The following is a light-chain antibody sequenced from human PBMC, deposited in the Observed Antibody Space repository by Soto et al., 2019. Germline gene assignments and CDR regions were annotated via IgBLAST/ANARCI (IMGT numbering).Light chain of an antibody. Sequence: EVVLTQSPGTLSLSPGQRATLSCRASQTVRSGYLAWYQLKPGQAPRLLIYGASNRATGIPDRFRGSGSGTDFTLTISRLEPEDFAVYSCQQYASSPWTFGQGTKVEVK. CDR2: GAS. CDR3: QQYASSPWT. J-gene: IGKJ1*01. CDR1: QTVRSGY. V-gene: IGKV3-20*01.